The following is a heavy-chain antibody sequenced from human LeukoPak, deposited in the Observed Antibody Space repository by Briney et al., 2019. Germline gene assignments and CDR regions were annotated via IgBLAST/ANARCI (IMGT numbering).Heavy chain of an antibody. CDR3: AAEGDYYDSSGYYSSNAFDI. J-gene: IGHJ3*02. D-gene: IGHD3-22*01. Sequence: SETLSLTCTVSGGSISSYYWSWIRQPPGKGLEWIGYIYYSGSTNYNPSLKSRVTISVDTSKNQFSLKLSSVTAADTAVYYCAAEGDYYDSSGYYSSNAFDIWGQGTMVTVSS. CDR2: IYYSGST. V-gene: IGHV4-59*12. CDR1: GGSISSYY.